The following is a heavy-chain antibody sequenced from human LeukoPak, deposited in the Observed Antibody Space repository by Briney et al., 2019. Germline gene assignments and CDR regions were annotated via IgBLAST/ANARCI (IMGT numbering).Heavy chain of an antibody. Sequence: GGSLRLSCAASGFTFSSYSMNWVRQAPAKGLEWVSGISGSGVITFYADSVKGRFTISRDNSRNTLFLQMNSLRAEDTAIYYCAKERWEQTRDDYFDCWGQGTLVTVSS. D-gene: IGHD4-23*01. J-gene: IGHJ4*02. V-gene: IGHV3-23*01. CDR2: ISGSGVIT. CDR1: GFTFSSYS. CDR3: AKERWEQTRDDYFDC.